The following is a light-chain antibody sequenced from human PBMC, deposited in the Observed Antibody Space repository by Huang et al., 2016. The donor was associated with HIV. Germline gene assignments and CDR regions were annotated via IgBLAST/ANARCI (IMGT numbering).Light chain of an antibody. CDR1: QGLLHSNGYNH. Sequence: DIVMTQAPLSLPVTPGEPASFSCRSSQGLLHSNGYNHLDWYLQKPGQSPQLLIYLGSNRVSGVPERFSGSGSGTHFALKISRVEAEDVGVYYCMQTLQAPYSFGQGTKLEIE. CDR2: LGS. V-gene: IGKV2-28*01. CDR3: MQTLQAPYS. J-gene: IGKJ2*03.